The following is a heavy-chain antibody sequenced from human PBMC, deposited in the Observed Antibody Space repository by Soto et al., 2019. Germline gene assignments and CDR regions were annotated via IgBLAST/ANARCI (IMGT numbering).Heavy chain of an antibody. Sequence: ASVKVSCKASGYTFTSYYMHWVRQAPGQGLEWMGIINPSGGSTSYAQKFQGRVTMTRDTSTSTVYMELSSLRSEDTAVYYCARDPPFTIFGVAPFDPWGQGXLVTVSS. D-gene: IGHD3-3*01. CDR3: ARDPPFTIFGVAPFDP. CDR2: INPSGGST. V-gene: IGHV1-46*01. J-gene: IGHJ5*02. CDR1: GYTFTSYY.